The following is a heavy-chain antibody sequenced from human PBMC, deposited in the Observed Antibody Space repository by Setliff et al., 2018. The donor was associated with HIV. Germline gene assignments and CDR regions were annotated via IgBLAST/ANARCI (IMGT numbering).Heavy chain of an antibody. CDR3: ARGGTHYDFWSGYRLGYFDL. Sequence: ASVKVSCKASGYSFADYAMNWVRQAPRQGLEWMGYINTHTGNPTYAQGFTGRFVFSFDTSVTTAYLQITGLRTEDTAVYFCARGGTHYDFWSGYRLGYFDLWGRGTLVTVSS. CDR2: INTHTGNP. V-gene: IGHV7-4-1*02. D-gene: IGHD3-3*01. CDR1: GYSFADYA. J-gene: IGHJ2*01.